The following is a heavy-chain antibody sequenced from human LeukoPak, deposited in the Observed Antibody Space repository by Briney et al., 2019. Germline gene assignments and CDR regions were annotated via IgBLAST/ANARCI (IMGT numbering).Heavy chain of an antibody. V-gene: IGHV3-23*01. CDR2: ISGSGGST. D-gene: IGHD6-13*01. CDR1: GFTFSSYA. CDR3: ARDLGGGYSSSWYDC. J-gene: IGHJ5*01. Sequence: PGGSLRLSCAASGFTFSSYAMSWVRQAPGKGLEWVSAISGSGGSTYYADSVKGRFTISRDNSKNTLYLQMNSLRAEDTAVYYCARDLGGGYSSSWYDCWGQGTLVTVSS.